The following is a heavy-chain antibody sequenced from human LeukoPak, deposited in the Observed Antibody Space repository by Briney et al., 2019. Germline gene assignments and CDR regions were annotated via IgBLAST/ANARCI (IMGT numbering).Heavy chain of an antibody. D-gene: IGHD1-26*01. CDR2: IYPGDSDT. Sequence: GESLKISCTGSGYIFTSYWIGWVRQMPGKGLEWMGIIYPGDSDTRYSPSFQGQVTISVDKSISTAYLQWSSLKASDTAMYCCARLLYSGSYYSPYWGQGTLVTVSS. J-gene: IGHJ4*02. CDR3: ARLLYSGSYYSPY. V-gene: IGHV5-51*01. CDR1: GYIFTSYW.